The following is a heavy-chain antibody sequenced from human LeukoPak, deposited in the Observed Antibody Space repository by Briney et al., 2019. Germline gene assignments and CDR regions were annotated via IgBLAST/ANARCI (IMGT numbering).Heavy chain of an antibody. D-gene: IGHD4-23*01. CDR2: IYSGGNT. Sequence: GGSLRLSCAASGFTVSSNYMTWIRQAPGKGLEWASVIYSGGNTYYADSVKGRFSISRDNSKNTVYLQMNSLRAEDTAVYYCARLVTGTTVINSGWFDPWGQGTLVTVSS. J-gene: IGHJ5*02. CDR3: ARLVTGTTVINSGWFDP. CDR1: GFTVSSNY. V-gene: IGHV3-66*04.